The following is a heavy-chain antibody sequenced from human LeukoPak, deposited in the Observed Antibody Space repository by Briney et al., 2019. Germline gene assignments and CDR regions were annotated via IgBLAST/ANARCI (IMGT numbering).Heavy chain of an antibody. J-gene: IGHJ3*02. CDR3: AKAILFYDSSGYSRGPSVAFDI. CDR1: GFIFSTYW. V-gene: IGHV3-7*03. CDR2: IKEDGSES. Sequence: TGGSLRLSCAASGFIFSTYWMSWVRQAPGKGLEWVANIKEDGSESHYVDSVKGRFTISRDNAKNSLYLQMNSLRAEDTALYYCAKAILFYDSSGYSRGPSVAFDIWGQGTMVTVSS. D-gene: IGHD3-22*01.